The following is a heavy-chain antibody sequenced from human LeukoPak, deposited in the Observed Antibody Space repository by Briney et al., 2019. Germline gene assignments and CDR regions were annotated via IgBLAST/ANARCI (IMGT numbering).Heavy chain of an antibody. CDR3: ARDIRVVGATLYFDY. CDR2: MHSSGST. CDR1: GGSISNYY. V-gene: IGHV4-4*07. J-gene: IGHJ4*02. Sequence: SETLSLTCTVSGGSISNYYWSWIRQPPGKGLEWIGRMHSSGSTTYNLSLKSRVSMSIETSTNQFPLKLSSVTAADTAVYYCARDIRVVGATLYFDYWGQGTLVTVSS. D-gene: IGHD1-26*01.